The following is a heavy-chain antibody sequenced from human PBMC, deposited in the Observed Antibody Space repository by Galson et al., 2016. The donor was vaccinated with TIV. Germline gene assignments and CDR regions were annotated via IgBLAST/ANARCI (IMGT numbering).Heavy chain of an antibody. V-gene: IGHV4-39*01. CDR3: ARQRLAIPNWFDP. CDR1: GGSVNSGYDY. D-gene: IGHD6-19*01. CDR2: IYYSGST. Sequence: ETLSLTCSVSGGSVNSGYDYWVWIRQPPGKGLELIGTIYYSGSTYYNPSLKSRVTLSVNTSKNQFSLRLPSVTAADTSIYYCARQRLAIPNWFDPWGQGTLVTVSS. J-gene: IGHJ5*02.